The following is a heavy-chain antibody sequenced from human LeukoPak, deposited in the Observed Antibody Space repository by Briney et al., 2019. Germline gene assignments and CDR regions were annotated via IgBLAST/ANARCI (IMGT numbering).Heavy chain of an antibody. CDR1: GGTFSSYA. J-gene: IGHJ4*02. CDR2: IIPIFCTA. V-gene: IGHV1-69*05. D-gene: IGHD6-6*01. Sequence: SVKVSCKASGGTFSSYAISWVRQAPGQGLEWMGRIIPIFCTANYAQKFQGRVTITTDESTSTAYMELSSLRSEDTAVYYCARDAGYSSSSPFDYWGQGTLVTVSS. CDR3: ARDAGYSSSSPFDY.